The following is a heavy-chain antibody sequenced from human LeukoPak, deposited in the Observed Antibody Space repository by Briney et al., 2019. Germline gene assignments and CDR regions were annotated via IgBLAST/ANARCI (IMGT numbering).Heavy chain of an antibody. CDR2: INHSGST. Sequence: PSETLSLTCAVYGGSFSGYYWSWIRQPPGKGLEWIGEINHSGSTNYNPSLKSRVTISVDTSKNQFSLKLSSVTAADTAVYYCARGPSGYDWLTWFDPWGQGTLVTVS. V-gene: IGHV4-34*01. CDR3: ARGPSGYDWLTWFDP. J-gene: IGHJ5*02. CDR1: GGSFSGYY. D-gene: IGHD5-12*01.